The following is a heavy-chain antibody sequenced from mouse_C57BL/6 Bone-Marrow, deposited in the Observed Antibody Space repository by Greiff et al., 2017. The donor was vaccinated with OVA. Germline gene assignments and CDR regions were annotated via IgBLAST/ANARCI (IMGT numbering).Heavy chain of an antibody. D-gene: IGHD1-1*01. CDR1: GFTFSSYA. V-gene: IGHV5-4*03. J-gene: IGHJ1*03. CDR3: ARYPVITTVVAQEYFDV. CDR2: ISDGGSYT. Sequence: EVKLMESGGGLVKPGGSLKLSCAASGFTFSSYAMSWVRQTPEKRLEWVATISDGGSYTYYPDNVKGRFTISRDNAKNNLYLQMSHLKSEDTAMYYCARYPVITTVVAQEYFDVWGTGTTVTVSS.